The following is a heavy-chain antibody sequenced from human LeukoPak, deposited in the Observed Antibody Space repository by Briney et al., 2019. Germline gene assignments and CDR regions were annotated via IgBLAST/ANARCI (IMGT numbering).Heavy chain of an antibody. V-gene: IGHV4-30-4*01. Sequence: PSETLSLTCTVSGGSISSGDYYWSWIRQPPGKGLEWIGYIYYSGSTYYNPSLKSRVTISVDTSKNQFSLKLSSVTAADTAVYYCATGGYSYGYGAYYYYGMDVWGQGTTVTVSS. CDR3: ATGGYSYGYGAYYYYGMDV. CDR2: IYYSGST. J-gene: IGHJ6*02. D-gene: IGHD5-18*01. CDR1: GGSISSGDYY.